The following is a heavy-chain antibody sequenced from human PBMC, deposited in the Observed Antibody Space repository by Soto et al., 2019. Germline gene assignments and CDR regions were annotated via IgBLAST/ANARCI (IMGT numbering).Heavy chain of an antibody. Sequence: ASVEVCCEASGYTFTSYGISWVRQAPGQGLEWMGWISAYNGNTNYAQKLQGRVTMTTDTSTSTAYMELRSLRSDDTAVYYCAGGVGATHYFDYWGQGTLVTVSS. CDR2: ISAYNGNT. V-gene: IGHV1-18*01. J-gene: IGHJ4*02. CDR1: GYTFTSYG. CDR3: AGGVGATHYFDY. D-gene: IGHD1-26*01.